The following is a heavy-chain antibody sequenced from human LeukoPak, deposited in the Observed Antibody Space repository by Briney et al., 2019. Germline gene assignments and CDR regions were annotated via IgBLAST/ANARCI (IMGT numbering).Heavy chain of an antibody. CDR2: IRYDGSNK. V-gene: IGHV3-30*02. J-gene: IGHJ4*02. D-gene: IGHD6-13*01. Sequence: GGSLRLSCAASGFSFSSYGMHWVRQAPDKGLEWVTFIRYDGSNKYYADSVKGRFTISRDNSKNTLYLQTNSLRTEDTAVYYCAKDSSGSSWYWDYWGQGTLVTVSS. CDR1: GFSFSSYG. CDR3: AKDSSGSSWYWDY.